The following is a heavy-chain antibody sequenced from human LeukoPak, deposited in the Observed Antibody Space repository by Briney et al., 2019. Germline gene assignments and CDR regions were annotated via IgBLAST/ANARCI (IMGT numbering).Heavy chain of an antibody. D-gene: IGHD4-11*01. J-gene: IGHJ4*02. Sequence: GGSLRLSCAASGFTFSSYEMNWVRQAPGKGLEWVSYISSSGSTVYYADSVKGRFTISRDNAKNSLYLQMNSLRAEDTAVYYCARGNSDYDHDYWGQGTLVTVSS. CDR3: ARGNSDYDHDY. V-gene: IGHV3-48*03. CDR2: ISSSGSTV. CDR1: GFTFSSYE.